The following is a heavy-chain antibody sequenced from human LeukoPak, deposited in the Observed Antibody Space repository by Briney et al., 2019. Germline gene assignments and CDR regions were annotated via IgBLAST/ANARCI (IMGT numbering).Heavy chain of an antibody. J-gene: IGHJ6*03. CDR1: GGSIRSGDHH. V-gene: IGHV4-39*07. CDR2: LDESGRP. Sequence: SETLSLTCSVSGGSIRSGDHHWAWVRQPPGKGLEFIGSLDESGRPYYNRPLKSRVSISGDTSGKQFSLNLTSVTAADTAVYFCARDLGGYPFFMDVWGRGTTVIVSS. CDR3: ARDLGGYPFFMDV. D-gene: IGHD2-15*01.